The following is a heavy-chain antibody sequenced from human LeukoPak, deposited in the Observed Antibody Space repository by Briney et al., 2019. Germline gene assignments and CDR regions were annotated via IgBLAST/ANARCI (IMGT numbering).Heavy chain of an antibody. Sequence: SGGSLRLSCSASGFTFSSYAMHWVRQAPGKGLEYVSAISSNGGSTYYADSVKGRFTISRDNSKNTLYLQMSSLRAEDTAVYYCARWVSTSYDAFDIWGQGTMVTVSS. CDR2: ISSNGGST. J-gene: IGHJ3*02. D-gene: IGHD6-6*01. V-gene: IGHV3-64D*09. CDR3: ARWVSTSYDAFDI. CDR1: GFTFSSYA.